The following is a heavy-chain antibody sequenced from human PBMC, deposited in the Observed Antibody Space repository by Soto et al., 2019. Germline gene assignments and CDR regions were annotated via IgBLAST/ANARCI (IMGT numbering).Heavy chain of an antibody. V-gene: IGHV3-53*04. J-gene: IGHJ4*02. D-gene: IGHD4-17*01. CDR2: IYRGCST. CDR3: ARGVGYGEPSDY. CDR1: GLTVSSNY. Sequence: EVHLVESGGGLVQPGGALILYCAASGLTVSSNYMSWFRQAPVKGLEWVSVIYRGCSTYYADSVKGRFTISRHNSKNTLYLQMHSLRAEDTAVYYCARGVGYGEPSDYWGQGTLVTVSS.